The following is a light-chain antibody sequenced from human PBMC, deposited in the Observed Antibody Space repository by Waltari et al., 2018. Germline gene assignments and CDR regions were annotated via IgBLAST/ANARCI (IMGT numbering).Light chain of an antibody. CDR2: STK. V-gene: IGLV7-43*01. CDR3: LLYYGGSWV. CDR1: TGGVTTSTY. Sequence: QTVVTQEPSLTVSPGGTVPLTCPASTGGVTTSTYPNWFQQKPGHAPRPLIYSTKNKHSSTPARFSGSLLGGKAALTLSGVQPEDEADYYCLLYYGGSWVFGGGTKLTVL. J-gene: IGLJ3*02.